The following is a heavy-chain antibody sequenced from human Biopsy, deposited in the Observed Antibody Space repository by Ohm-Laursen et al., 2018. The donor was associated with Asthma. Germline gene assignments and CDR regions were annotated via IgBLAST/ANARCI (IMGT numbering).Heavy chain of an antibody. V-gene: IGHV1-69*01. J-gene: IGHJ6*02. D-gene: IGHD6-19*01. CDR2: IVTVFGTT. Sequence: GSSVKVSCKAPGGTFSNFAISWVRQAPGQGLEWLGGIVTVFGTTNYAQKFQGRVTITADESTSTAYMEVTSLRSEDTAIYYCARCQVGYSSGWPPLLKKIYYSGMDVWGQGTAVTVSS. CDR1: GGTFSNFA. CDR3: ARCQVGYSSGWPPLLKKIYYSGMDV.